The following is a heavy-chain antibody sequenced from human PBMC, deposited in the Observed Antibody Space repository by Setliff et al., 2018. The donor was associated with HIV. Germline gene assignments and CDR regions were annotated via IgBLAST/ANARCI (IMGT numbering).Heavy chain of an antibody. CDR2: IYYSGAT. V-gene: IGHV4-39*01. CDR3: ARLGYVSGGFYKTPGPYYFDY. D-gene: IGHD3-10*01. CDR1: GGSMSSSSYY. Sequence: KPSETLSLTCTVSGGSMSSSSYYWGWIRQTPDKGLEWIGIIYYSGATYYNPSLTSRVTISVDTSRNQFSLKLRSVTAADTAAYYCARLGYVSGGFYKTPGPYYFDYWGQGALVTAPQ. J-gene: IGHJ4*02.